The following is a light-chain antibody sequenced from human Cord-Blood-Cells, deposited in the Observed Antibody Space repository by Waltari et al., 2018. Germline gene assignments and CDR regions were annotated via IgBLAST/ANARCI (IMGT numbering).Light chain of an antibody. CDR2: RNN. V-gene: IGLV1-47*01. CDR1: SSNIGSNY. CDR3: AAWDDSLSGQV. Sequence: QSVLTQPPSASGTPGQRVTISCSGSSSNIGSNYVYCYQQLPGTAPKLLIYRNNQRPSGVPDRFSGSKSGTSASLAISGLRSEDEADYYCAAWDDSLSGQVFGGGTQLTVL. J-gene: IGLJ7*01.